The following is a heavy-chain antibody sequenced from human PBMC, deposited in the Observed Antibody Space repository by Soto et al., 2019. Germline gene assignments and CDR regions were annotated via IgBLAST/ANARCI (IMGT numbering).Heavy chain of an antibody. CDR2: IIPIFGTA. CDR1: GGTFSSYA. D-gene: IGHD2-2*02. J-gene: IGHJ4*02. Sequence: QVQLVQSGAEVKKPGSSVKVSCKASGGTFSSYAISWVRQAPGQGLEWMGGIIPIFGTANYAQTFQGRVTITADESTSTAYMELSSLRSEDTAVYYCARGLPAGGYCSSTSCYTVDYWGQGTLVTVSS. CDR3: ARGLPAGGYCSSTSCYTVDY. V-gene: IGHV1-69*01.